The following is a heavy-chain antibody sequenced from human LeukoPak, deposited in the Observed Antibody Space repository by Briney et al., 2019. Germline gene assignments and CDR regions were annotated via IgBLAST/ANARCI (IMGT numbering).Heavy chain of an antibody. CDR1: GYTFTSFH. V-gene: IGHV1-46*01. CDR2: INPSGGGT. J-gene: IGHJ3*02. CDR3: ARDQSVYDAFDI. Sequence: ASVKVSCKASGYTFTSFHMHWVRQAPGQGLEGMGIINPSGGGTSYPQKFQGRVTMTRDTSTSTVYMELNSLRSEDTAVYYCARDQSVYDAFDIWGQGTMVTVSS.